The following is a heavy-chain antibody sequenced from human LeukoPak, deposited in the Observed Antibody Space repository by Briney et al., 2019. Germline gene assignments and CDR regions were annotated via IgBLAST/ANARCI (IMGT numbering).Heavy chain of an antibody. CDR2: IKQDGSEK. Sequence: GGSLRLSFAASEFIFSGYWMNWVRQAPGKGLDWVANIKQDGSEKQYVDSVRGRFTISRDNAKNSLYLQMNSLRVEDTAAYYCARDGFVGAADYWGQGTLVTVSS. J-gene: IGHJ4*02. V-gene: IGHV3-7*01. D-gene: IGHD6-13*01. CDR1: EFIFSGYW. CDR3: ARDGFVGAADY.